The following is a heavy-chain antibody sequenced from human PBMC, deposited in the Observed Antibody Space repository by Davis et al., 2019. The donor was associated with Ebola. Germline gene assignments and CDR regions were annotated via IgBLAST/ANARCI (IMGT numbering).Heavy chain of an antibody. Sequence: ASVTVSCKASGYTFPRFALHWVRQAPGQRLEWMGWINAGNGNTIYSQNFQGRVTITRDTSASTVYMELSSLRSEDTAVYYCAGNSVTTRLDYYGMDVWGQGTTVTVSS. CDR3: AGNSVTTRLDYYGMDV. V-gene: IGHV1-3*01. CDR2: INAGNGNT. D-gene: IGHD4-17*01. J-gene: IGHJ6*02. CDR1: GYTFPRFA.